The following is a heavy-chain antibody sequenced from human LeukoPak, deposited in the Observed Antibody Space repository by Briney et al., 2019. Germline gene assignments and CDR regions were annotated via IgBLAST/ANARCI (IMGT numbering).Heavy chain of an antibody. CDR3: AKDRGYHVGRGFSKWELSSAGVTSYFDY. J-gene: IGHJ4*02. Sequence: PGGSLRLSCAASGFTFSSYGMHWVRQAPGKGLEWVAVISYDGSNKYYADSVKGRFTISRDNSKNTLYLQMNSLRAEDTAVYYCAKDRGYHVGRGFSKWELSSAGVTSYFDYWGQGTLVTVSS. CDR2: ISYDGSNK. CDR1: GFTFSSYG. D-gene: IGHD3-3*01. V-gene: IGHV3-30*18.